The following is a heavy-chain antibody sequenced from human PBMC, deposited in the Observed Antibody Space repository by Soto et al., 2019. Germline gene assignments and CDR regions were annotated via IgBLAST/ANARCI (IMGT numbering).Heavy chain of an antibody. CDR2: IFSSWNT. J-gene: IGHJ5*02. V-gene: IGHV4-39*01. CDR3: ARHDRVAADSSLNWFDP. Sequence: QLQLQESGPGLVKPSETLSLTCTVSGDSISSSSTYWAWIRQPPGKGLEGVGSIFSSWNTHYNPSLNSRVVISVDTRRNQFFLYLGCVTAADTAIYYCARHDRVAADSSLNWFDPWGQGTLVIVSS. CDR1: GDSISSSSTY. D-gene: IGHD3-22*01.